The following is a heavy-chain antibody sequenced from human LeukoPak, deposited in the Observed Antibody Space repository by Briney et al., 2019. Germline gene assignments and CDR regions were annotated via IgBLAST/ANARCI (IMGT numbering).Heavy chain of an antibody. J-gene: IGHJ4*02. V-gene: IGHV4-59*08. CDR2: IHYTGST. CDR3: ARHSSSWYPDY. D-gene: IGHD6-13*01. Sequence: SETLSLTCTVSGGSIRSYYWSWIRQPPGKGLEWIGYIHYTGSTNYNPSLKSRVTISVDTSKNQFSLQLSSVTATDTAVYFCARHSSSWYPDYWGQGTLVTVSS. CDR1: GGSIRSYY.